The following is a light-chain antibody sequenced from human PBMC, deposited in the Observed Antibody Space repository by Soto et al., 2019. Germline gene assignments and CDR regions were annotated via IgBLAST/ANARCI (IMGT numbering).Light chain of an antibody. Sequence: QAVVTQPASVSGSPGQSITISCTGTSTDPATYNLVSWYQHHPGKAPQLIIYEVTKRPSGVPTRFSGSQSGNTASLTISGLQAEDEADYYCCSRLFGGGTKLTVL. CDR2: EVT. J-gene: IGLJ2*01. V-gene: IGLV2-23*02. CDR1: STDPATYNL. CDR3: CSRL.